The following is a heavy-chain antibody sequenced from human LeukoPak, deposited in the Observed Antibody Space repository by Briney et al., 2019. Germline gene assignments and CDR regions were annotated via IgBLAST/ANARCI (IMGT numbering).Heavy chain of an antibody. CDR3: TRDRRSHCSSTSCYKTLDY. CDR1: GFTFGDYA. J-gene: IGHJ4*02. Sequence: GSLRLSCTASGFTFGDYAMSWFRQAPGKGLEWVGFIRSKAYGGTTEYAASVKGRFTISRDDSKSIAYLQMNSLKTEDTAVYYCTRDRRSHCSSTSCYKTLDYWGQGTLVTVSS. CDR2: IRSKAYGGTT. V-gene: IGHV3-49*03. D-gene: IGHD2-2*02.